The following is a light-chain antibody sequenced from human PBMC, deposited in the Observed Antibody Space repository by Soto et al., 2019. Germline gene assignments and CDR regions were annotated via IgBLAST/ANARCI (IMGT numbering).Light chain of an antibody. Sequence: QSALTQPAPVSGSPGQSITISCTGTSSDVGSSNLVSWYQQHPGRAPKLMIYEATKRPSGVSTRFSGSKSGNTASMTISGLQAEDEADYYCCSYALDPTVVFGGGTKLTVL. CDR2: EAT. CDR1: SSDVGSSNL. CDR3: CSYALDPTVV. V-gene: IGLV2-23*01. J-gene: IGLJ2*01.